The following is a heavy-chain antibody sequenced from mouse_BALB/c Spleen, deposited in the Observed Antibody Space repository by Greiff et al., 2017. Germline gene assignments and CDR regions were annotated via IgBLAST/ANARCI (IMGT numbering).Heavy chain of an antibody. CDR3: ARHSPRRFAY. CDR2: ISSGGGST. Sequence: EVMLVESGGGLVKPGGSLKLSCAASGFAFSSYDMSWVRQTPEKRLEWVAYISSGGGSTYYPDTVKGRFTISRDNAKNTLYLQMSSLKSEDTAMYYCARHSPRRFAYWGQGTLVTVSA. J-gene: IGHJ3*01. V-gene: IGHV5-12-1*01. CDR1: GFAFSSYD.